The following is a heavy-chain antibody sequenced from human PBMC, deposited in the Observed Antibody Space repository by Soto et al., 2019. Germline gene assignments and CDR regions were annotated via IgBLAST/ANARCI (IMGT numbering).Heavy chain of an antibody. J-gene: IGHJ4*02. CDR2: TRSKANNYAT. V-gene: IGHV3-73*01. CDR1: GYTFIDSA. CDR3: ARLWSAREPNFDS. D-gene: IGHD1-26*01. Sequence: PGGSLRLSCVASGYTFIDSAMHWVRQASGKGLEWVGRTRSKANNYATVYAASVKGRFTISRDDSKNTAYLQMNSLKTEDTAVYYCARLWSAREPNFDSWGQGTLVTVSS.